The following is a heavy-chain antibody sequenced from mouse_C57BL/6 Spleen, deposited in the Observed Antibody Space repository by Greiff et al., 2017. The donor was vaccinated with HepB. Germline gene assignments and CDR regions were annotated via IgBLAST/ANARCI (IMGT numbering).Heavy chain of an antibody. CDR1: GYTFTDYY. CDR2: IYPGSGNT. Sequence: QVQLQQSGAELVRPGASVKLSCKASGYTFTDYYINWVKQRPGQGLEWIARIYPGSGNTYYNEKFKGKATLTAEKSSSTAYMQLSSLTSEDSAVYFCARERRIYDGYLYYAMDYWGQGTSVTVSS. D-gene: IGHD2-3*01. J-gene: IGHJ4*01. V-gene: IGHV1-76*01. CDR3: ARERRIYDGYLYYAMDY.